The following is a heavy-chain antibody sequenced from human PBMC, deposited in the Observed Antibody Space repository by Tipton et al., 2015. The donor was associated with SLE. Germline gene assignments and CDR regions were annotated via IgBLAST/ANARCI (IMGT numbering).Heavy chain of an antibody. J-gene: IGHJ4*02. CDR1: DSSISSNF. V-gene: IGHV4-59*01. Sequence: TLSLTCIVSDSSISSNFWSWIRQSPGKGLEWIGYSDDIGSTNYNPSLKGRVTILVDTSKNRFSLQMRSVTAADTAVYYCARNFPPDCWGQGTLVTVSS. CDR2: SDDIGST. CDR3: ARNFPPDC.